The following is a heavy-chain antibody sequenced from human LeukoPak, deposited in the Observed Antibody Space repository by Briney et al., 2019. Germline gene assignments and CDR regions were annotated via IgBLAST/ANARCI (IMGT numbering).Heavy chain of an antibody. Sequence: SETLSLTCTVSGGSISNYYWSWIRRPAGKRLEWLGRIYSGGSTNYNPSLESRVTVSVDTSKNQFSLKLSSVTAADTAVYYCAREHMVRGVINRWGQGALVTVSS. CDR3: AREHMVRGVINR. D-gene: IGHD3-10*01. CDR1: GGSISNYY. V-gene: IGHV4-4*07. CDR2: IYSGGST. J-gene: IGHJ4*02.